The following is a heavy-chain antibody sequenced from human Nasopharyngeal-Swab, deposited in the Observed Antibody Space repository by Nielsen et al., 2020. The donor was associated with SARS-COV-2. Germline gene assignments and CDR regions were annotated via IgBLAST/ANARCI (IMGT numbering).Heavy chain of an antibody. V-gene: IGHV4-39*07. CDR2: IYYSGST. CDR3: ARVATGMGFYYYYGMDV. Sequence: SETLSLTCTVSGGSISSSSYYWGWIRQPPGKGLEWIGSIYYSGSTNYNPSLKSRVTISVDTSKNQFSLKVRSVTAADTAVYYCARVATGMGFYYYYGMDVWGPGTTVTVSS. CDR1: GGSISSSSYY. J-gene: IGHJ6*02. D-gene: IGHD5-18*01.